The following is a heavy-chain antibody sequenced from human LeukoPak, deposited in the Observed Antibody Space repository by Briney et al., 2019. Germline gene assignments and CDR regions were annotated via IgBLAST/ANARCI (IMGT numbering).Heavy chain of an antibody. CDR1: GYSFTSYW. CDR3: ARTLLATFGTAFDY. J-gene: IGHJ4*02. D-gene: IGHD6-13*01. V-gene: IGHV5-51*01. Sequence: GESLKISCQGSGYSFTSYWTGWVRQVPGKGLEWMWIIYPGDSDTRYSPSFQGQVTISADKSINTAYLQWSSLKASDTAMFYCARTLLATFGTAFDYWAQGTRVSVSS. CDR2: IYPGDSDT.